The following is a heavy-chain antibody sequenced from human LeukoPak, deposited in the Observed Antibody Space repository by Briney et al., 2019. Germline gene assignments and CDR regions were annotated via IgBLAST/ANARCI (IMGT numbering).Heavy chain of an antibody. J-gene: IGHJ4*02. V-gene: IGHV4-59*08. D-gene: IGHD6-6*01. CDR3: ARHFAYSSSSYFDY. CDR1: GGSVSNYY. Sequence: PSETLSLTCSVSGGSVSNYYWSWIRQPPGKGLEWIGYVYYTGSTNYNPSLKSRVTMFEDKSKNQFSLRLYSVAVADTAVYYCARHFAYSSSSYFDYWGQGSLVTVSS. CDR2: VYYTGST.